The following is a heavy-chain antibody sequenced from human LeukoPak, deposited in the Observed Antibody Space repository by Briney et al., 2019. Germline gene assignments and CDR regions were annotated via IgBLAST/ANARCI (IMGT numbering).Heavy chain of an antibody. Sequence: SETLSLTCAVYGGSFSGYYWTWIRRPPGKGLEWIGEIHYSGSATYNPSLNSRVTISVDTSKNQFSLKMNSVTAADTAVYYCARGQWFRAFWSRGTPVTVSS. CDR3: ARGQWFRAF. D-gene: IGHD3-10*01. CDR2: IHYSGSA. CDR1: GGSFSGYY. V-gene: IGHV4-34*01. J-gene: IGHJ4*02.